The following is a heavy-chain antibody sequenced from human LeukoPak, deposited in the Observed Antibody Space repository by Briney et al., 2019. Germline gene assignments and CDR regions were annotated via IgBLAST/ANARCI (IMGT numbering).Heavy chain of an antibody. V-gene: IGHV3-33*01. CDR3: ARDRGIHGWFDP. Sequence: GGSLRLSCAASGFTFSSYGMHWVRQAPGKGLEWVAVIWYDGSNKYYADSVKGRFTISRDNSKNTLYLQMNSLRAEDTAVYYCARDRGIHGWFDPWGQGTLVTVSS. CDR1: GFTFSSYG. CDR2: IWYDGSNK. D-gene: IGHD3-10*01. J-gene: IGHJ5*02.